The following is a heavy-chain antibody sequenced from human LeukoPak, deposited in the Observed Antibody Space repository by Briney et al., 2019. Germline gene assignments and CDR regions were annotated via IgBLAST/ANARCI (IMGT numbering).Heavy chain of an antibody. D-gene: IGHD6-13*01. CDR1: GYTFTSYA. V-gene: IGHV1-3*01. Sequence: GASVKVSCKASGYTFTSYAMHWVRQAPGQRLEWMGWINAGNGNTKYSQKFQGRVTITRDTSASTAYMELSSLRSEDTAVYYCARDRRGSSWYNATEYFQHWGQGTLVTVSS. CDR2: INAGNGNT. J-gene: IGHJ1*01. CDR3: ARDRRGSSWYNATEYFQH.